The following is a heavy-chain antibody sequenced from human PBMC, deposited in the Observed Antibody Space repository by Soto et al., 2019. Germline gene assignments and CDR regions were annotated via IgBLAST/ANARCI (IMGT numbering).Heavy chain of an antibody. CDR2: IYYSGST. D-gene: IGHD3-9*01. Sequence: SETLSLTCTVSGFSISSYYWSWIRQPPGKGLEWIGYIYYSGSTNYNPSLKSRVTISVDTSKNQFSLKLSSVTAADTAVYYCASDLTGYNWFDPWGQGTLVTVSS. CDR1: GFSISSYY. V-gene: IGHV4-59*01. J-gene: IGHJ5*02. CDR3: ASDLTGYNWFDP.